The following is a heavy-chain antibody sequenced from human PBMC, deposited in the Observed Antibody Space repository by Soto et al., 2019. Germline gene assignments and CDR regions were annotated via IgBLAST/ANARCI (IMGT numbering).Heavy chain of an antibody. CDR2: IGNAGDT. J-gene: IGHJ6*02. D-gene: IGHD1-7*01. V-gene: IGHV3-13*01. CDR3: ARDRGGTTSFGHYGIDV. CDR1: GFTFSSYD. Sequence: SLRLSCAASGFTFSSYDMHWVRQATGKGLEWVSAIGNAGDTYYPGSVKGRLTISRENAKNSLYLQMNSLRAGDTAVYYCARDRGGTTSFGHYGIDVWGQGTTVTVSS.